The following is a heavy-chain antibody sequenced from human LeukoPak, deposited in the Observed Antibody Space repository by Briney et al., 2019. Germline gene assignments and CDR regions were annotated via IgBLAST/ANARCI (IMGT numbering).Heavy chain of an antibody. V-gene: IGHV1-69*13. J-gene: IGHJ4*02. CDR1: GGTFSSYA. D-gene: IGHD3-22*01. CDR3: ARVLRNYYDSSGYNDY. Sequence: SVKVSCKASGGTFSSYAISWVRQAPGQGLEWMGGIIPIFGTANYAQKFQGRVTITADGSTSTAYMELSSLRSEDTAVYYCARVLRNYYDSSGYNDYWGQGTLVTVSS. CDR2: IIPIFGTA.